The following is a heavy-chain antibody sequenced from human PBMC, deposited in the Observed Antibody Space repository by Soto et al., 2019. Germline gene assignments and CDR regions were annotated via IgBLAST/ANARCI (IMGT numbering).Heavy chain of an antibody. CDR3: ASYYYDSSGEGY. CDR2: IIPIFGTA. Sequence: QVQLVRSGAEVKKPGSSVKVSCKASGGTFSSYAISWVRQVPGQGLEWMGGIIPIFGTANYAQKFQGRVTITADESTSTAYMELSSLRSEDTAVYYCASYYYDSSGEGYWGQGTLVTVSS. CDR1: GGTFSSYA. J-gene: IGHJ4*02. D-gene: IGHD3-22*01. V-gene: IGHV1-69*01.